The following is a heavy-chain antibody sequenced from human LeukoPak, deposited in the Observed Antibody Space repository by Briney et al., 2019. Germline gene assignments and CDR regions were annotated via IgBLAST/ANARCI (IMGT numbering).Heavy chain of an antibody. CDR3: AKAAYGDYAGAFDI. V-gene: IGHV3-23*01. D-gene: IGHD4-17*01. CDR1: GFTFSTYA. CDR2: ISGSGAGK. Sequence: PGGSLRLSCSISGFTFSTYAITSVRQAPGKGLGLVSSISGSGAGKFYAARVKGRFTTSRDNSKNTLYVQMNSLRAEDTAVYYCAKAAYGDYAGAFDIWGQGTMVIVSS. J-gene: IGHJ3*02.